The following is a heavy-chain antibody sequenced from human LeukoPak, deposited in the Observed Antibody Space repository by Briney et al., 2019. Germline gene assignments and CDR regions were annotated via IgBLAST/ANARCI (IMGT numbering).Heavy chain of an antibody. V-gene: IGHV3-23*01. CDR3: AKGDAYSSGSYFEY. CDR1: GFTVSSTY. CDR2: VSGRGDST. D-gene: IGHD3-10*01. J-gene: IGHJ4*02. Sequence: PGGSLRLSCAASGFTVSSTYMSWVRQAPGKGLEWVSGVSGRGDSTYYADSVKGRFTISRDNSKNTLYLQMNSLRADDTAVYYCAKGDAYSSGSYFEYWGQGALVTVSS.